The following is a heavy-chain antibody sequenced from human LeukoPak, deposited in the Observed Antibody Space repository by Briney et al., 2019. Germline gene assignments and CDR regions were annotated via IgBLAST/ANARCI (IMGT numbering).Heavy chain of an antibody. Sequence: GGSLRLSCAASGFTFTSYYMNWVRQAPGKGLEWVSSISRSGNYTYHADSLKGRFTISRDNAKNSLYLQMNSLRAEDTAVYYCTRVSYADGGYFGYWGQGTLVTVSS. V-gene: IGHV3-21*01. CDR2: ISRSGNYT. CDR3: TRVSYADGGYFGY. J-gene: IGHJ4*02. CDR1: GFTFTSYY. D-gene: IGHD3-16*01.